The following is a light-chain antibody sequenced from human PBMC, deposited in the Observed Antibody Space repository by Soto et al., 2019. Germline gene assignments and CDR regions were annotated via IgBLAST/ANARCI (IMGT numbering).Light chain of an antibody. CDR2: AAS. Sequence: DIQMTQSPSSLSASVGDRVTITCRASQDITNYLAWYQQKPGKVPKLLIYAASALQSGVPSRFSGSGSGTDFTLTITSLQPADVATYYCQKYNSAPWTFGQGTKVEIK. CDR3: QKYNSAPWT. CDR1: QDITNY. V-gene: IGKV1-27*01. J-gene: IGKJ1*01.